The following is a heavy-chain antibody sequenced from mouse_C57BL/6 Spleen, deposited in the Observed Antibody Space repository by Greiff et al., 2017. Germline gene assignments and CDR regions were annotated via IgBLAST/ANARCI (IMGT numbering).Heavy chain of an antibody. V-gene: IGHV2-2*01. J-gene: IGHJ4*01. CDR2: IWSGGST. CDR3: ARNWAYSNFHYYAMDY. D-gene: IGHD2-5*01. CDR1: GFSLTSYG. Sequence: QVQLKESGPGLVQPSQSLSITCTVSGFSLTSYGVHWVRQSPGKGLEWLGVIWSGGSTDYNAAFISRLSISKDNSKSQVFFKMNSLQADDTAIYYCARNWAYSNFHYYAMDYWGQGTSVTVSS.